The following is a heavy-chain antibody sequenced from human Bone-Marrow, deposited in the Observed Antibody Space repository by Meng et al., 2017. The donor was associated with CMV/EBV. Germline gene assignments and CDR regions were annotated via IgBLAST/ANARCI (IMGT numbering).Heavy chain of an antibody. Sequence: ASVKVSCKVSGYTLTELSMHWVRQAPGQGLEWMGIINPSGGSTSYAQKFQGRVTMTRDTSTSTVYMELSSLRSEDTAMYYCARSSSTNGRRFDYWGQGTLVTVSS. J-gene: IGHJ4*02. CDR1: GYTLTELS. CDR3: ARSSSTNGRRFDY. CDR2: INPSGGST. D-gene: IGHD6-13*01. V-gene: IGHV1-46*01.